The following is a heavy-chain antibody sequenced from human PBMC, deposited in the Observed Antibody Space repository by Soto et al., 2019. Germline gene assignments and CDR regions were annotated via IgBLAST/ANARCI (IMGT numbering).Heavy chain of an antibody. D-gene: IGHD2-8*02. J-gene: IGHJ4*02. Sequence: SETLSLTCTVSGGSISSGGYYWSWIRQHPGKGLEWIGYIYYSGSTYYNPSLKSRVTISVDTSKNQFSLKLSSVTAADTAVYYCARDQFGSVGLVRYWGQGTLVTVSS. CDR1: GGSISSGGYY. CDR3: ARDQFGSVGLVRY. CDR2: IYYSGST. V-gene: IGHV4-31*03.